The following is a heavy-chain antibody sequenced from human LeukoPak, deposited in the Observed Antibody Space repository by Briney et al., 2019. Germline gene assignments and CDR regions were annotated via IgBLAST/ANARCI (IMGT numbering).Heavy chain of an antibody. D-gene: IGHD3-10*01. CDR1: GFTFSNAW. CDR3: TTEVSGSYSYYFDY. J-gene: IGHJ4*02. V-gene: IGHV3-15*01. Sequence: GGSLRLSCAASGFTFSNAWMSWVRQAPGKGLEWGGRIKSKTDGGTTDYAAPVKGRFTISRDDSKNTLYLQMNSLKTEDTAVYYCTTEVSGSYSYYFDYWGQGTLVTVSS. CDR2: IKSKTDGGTT.